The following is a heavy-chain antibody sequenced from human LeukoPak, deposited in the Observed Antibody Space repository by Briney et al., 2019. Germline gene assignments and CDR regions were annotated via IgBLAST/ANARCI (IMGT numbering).Heavy chain of an antibody. CDR3: PRATRRMRDGYTDY. D-gene: IGHD5-24*01. CDR1: GFYFAFHY. CDR2: IKPNSVGT. J-gene: IGHJ4*02. V-gene: IGHV1-2*02. Sequence: ASVKGSCKASGFYFAFHYIHWVGHAPGQGLEWIGCIKPNSVGTNYAQEFQGRVTMPSQTSITTAYIELSGVRCDDTAVYYCPRATRRMRDGYTDYWGQRTLVTL.